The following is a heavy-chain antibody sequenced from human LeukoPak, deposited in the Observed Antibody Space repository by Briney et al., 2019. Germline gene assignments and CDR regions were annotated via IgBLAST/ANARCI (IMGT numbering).Heavy chain of an antibody. CDR1: GYSFTSYW. J-gene: IGHJ4*02. D-gene: IGHD2-2*01. V-gene: IGHV5-51*01. CDR3: ARRYCSSTSCFYDSGGFDY. Sequence: GESLKISCKGSGYSFTSYWIGWGRQMPGKGLEWMVIIYPGDSGTRYSPSFQGQVTISADKSISTAYLQWSSLKASDTAMYYCARRYCSSTSCFYDSGGFDYWGQGTLVTVSS. CDR2: IYPGDSGT.